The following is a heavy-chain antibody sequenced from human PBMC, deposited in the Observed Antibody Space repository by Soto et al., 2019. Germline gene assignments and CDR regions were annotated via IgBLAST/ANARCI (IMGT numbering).Heavy chain of an antibody. J-gene: IGHJ6*02. Sequence: QVQLVQSGSELKKPGASVKVSCKASGYTFTSYAMNWVRQAPGQGLEWMGWINTNTGNPTYAQGFTGRFVFSLDTSVSTAYLQICSLKAEDTAVYYCARDGVPRDPAADYYYGMDVWGQGTTVTVSS. CDR1: GYTFTSYA. CDR2: INTNTGNP. CDR3: ARDGVPRDPAADYYYGMDV. D-gene: IGHD2-2*01. V-gene: IGHV7-4-1*01.